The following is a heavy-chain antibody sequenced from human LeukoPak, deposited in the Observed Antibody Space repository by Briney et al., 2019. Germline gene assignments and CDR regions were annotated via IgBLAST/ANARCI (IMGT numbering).Heavy chain of an antibody. CDR1: GFTFSDYY. CDR2: ISDSGSSI. CDR3: ARWNLLSDY. Sequence: GGSLRLSCAASGFTFSDYYMSWIRQAPGRGLEWISYISDSGSSIYYADSVKGRFTISRDNAKNSLYLQMNSLRAEDTAIYYFARWNLLSDYWGQGTLVTVSS. V-gene: IGHV3-11*01. J-gene: IGHJ4*02. D-gene: IGHD2/OR15-2a*01.